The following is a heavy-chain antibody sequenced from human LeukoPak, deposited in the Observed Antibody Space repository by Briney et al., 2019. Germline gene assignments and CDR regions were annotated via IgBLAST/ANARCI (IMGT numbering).Heavy chain of an antibody. Sequence: PSETLSLTCAVYGGSFSGYYWSWIRQPPGKGLEWIGEINHSGSTNYNPSLKSRVTISVDTSKNQFSLKLSSVTAADTAVYYCARASYWVLDYWGQGTLVTVSS. CDR1: GGSFSGYY. CDR2: INHSGST. V-gene: IGHV4-34*01. CDR3: ARASYWVLDY. D-gene: IGHD1-26*01. J-gene: IGHJ4*02.